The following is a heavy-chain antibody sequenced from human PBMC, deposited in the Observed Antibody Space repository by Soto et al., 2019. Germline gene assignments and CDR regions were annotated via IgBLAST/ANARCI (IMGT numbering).Heavy chain of an antibody. D-gene: IGHD2-15*01. J-gene: IGHJ6*02. Sequence: PGGSLRLSCAASGFTFSSYSMNWVRQAPGRGLEWVAAISGTSDYIYYADSVKGRFTISRYNAKTSLYIQMNSLRAEDTAVYYCARDHRYCSGSSCRPYYYYYGMDVWGQGTTVTVSS. CDR2: ISGTSDYI. CDR3: ARDHRYCSGSSCRPYYYYYGMDV. V-gene: IGHV3-21*01. CDR1: GFTFSSYS.